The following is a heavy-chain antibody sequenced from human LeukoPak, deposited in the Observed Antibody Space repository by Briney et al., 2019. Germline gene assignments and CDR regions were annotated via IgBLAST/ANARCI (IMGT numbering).Heavy chain of an antibody. CDR3: ARGLYGSGLGMDV. CDR1: GFTFSSYG. D-gene: IGHD3-10*01. Sequence: PGGSLRLSCAASGFTFSSYGMHWVRQAPGKGLEWVAVIWYDGSNKYYADSVKGRFTISRDNSKNTLYLQMNSLRAEDTAVYYCARGLYGSGLGMDVWGKGTTVTVSS. J-gene: IGHJ6*04. CDR2: IWYDGSNK. V-gene: IGHV3-33*01.